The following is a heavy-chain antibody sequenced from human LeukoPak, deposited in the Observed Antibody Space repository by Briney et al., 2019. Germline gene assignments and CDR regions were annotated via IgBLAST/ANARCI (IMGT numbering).Heavy chain of an antibody. J-gene: IGHJ4*02. CDR2: IYASGST. CDR1: GGSISNYY. Sequence: SETLSLTCSVSGGSISNYYWNWIRQPAGKGLEWIGRIYASGSTNYNPSLKSWVTISMDKSKNHFSLNLKSVTAADTGFYYCARDFYGDDGHHPFDYWGQGIQVTVSS. V-gene: IGHV4-4*07. CDR3: ARDFYGDDGHHPFDY. D-gene: IGHD2/OR15-2a*01.